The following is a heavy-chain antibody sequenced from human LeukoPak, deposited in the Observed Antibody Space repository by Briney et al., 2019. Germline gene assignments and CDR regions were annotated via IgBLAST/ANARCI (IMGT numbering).Heavy chain of an antibody. J-gene: IGHJ4*02. D-gene: IGHD6-13*01. CDR2: ISYDGSNK. CDR1: GFTFSSYA. V-gene: IGHV3-30*04. Sequence: GGSLRLSCAASGFTFSSYAMRWVRQAPGKGLEWVAVISYDGSNKYYADSVKGRFTISRDNSKNTLYLQMNSLRAEDTAVYYCARDRVAAAGDWGQGTLVTVSS. CDR3: ARDRVAAAGD.